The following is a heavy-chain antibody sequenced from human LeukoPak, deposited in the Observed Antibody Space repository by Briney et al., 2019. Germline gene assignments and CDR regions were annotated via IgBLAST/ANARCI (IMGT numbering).Heavy chain of an antibody. CDR3: AKDPGSSSWYYYYYYMDV. D-gene: IGHD6-13*01. Sequence: GGSLRLSCAASGFTFSSYGMHWVRQAPGKGLEWVAFIRYDGSNKYYADSVKGRFTISRDNSKNTLYLQMNSLRAEDTAVYYCAKDPGSSSWYYYYYYMDVWGKGTTVTISS. CDR1: GFTFSSYG. J-gene: IGHJ6*03. CDR2: IRYDGSNK. V-gene: IGHV3-30*02.